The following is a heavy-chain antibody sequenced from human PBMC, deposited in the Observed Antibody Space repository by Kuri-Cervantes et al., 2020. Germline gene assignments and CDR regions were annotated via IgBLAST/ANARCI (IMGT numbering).Heavy chain of an antibody. CDR2: INHSGNT. J-gene: IGHJ3*02. Sequence: SETLSLTCAVYGGSFNDFYWAWIRQPPGKGLEWIGEINHSGNTNYDPSLKSRVTISVDTSNKQFSLKMTSVTAADTAVYYCALEGGDSDAFDIWGQGTMVTVSS. CDR1: GGSFNDFY. V-gene: IGHV4-34*01. CDR3: ALEGGDSDAFDI. D-gene: IGHD4-17*01.